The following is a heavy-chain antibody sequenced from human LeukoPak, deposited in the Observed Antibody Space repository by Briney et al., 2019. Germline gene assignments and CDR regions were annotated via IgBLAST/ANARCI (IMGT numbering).Heavy chain of an antibody. CDR1: GFTFDDYT. D-gene: IGHD3-22*01. V-gene: IGHV3-43*01. Sequence: PGGSLRLSCAASGFTFDDYTMHWVRHAPGKGLEWVSLISWDGGSTYYADSVKGRFTISRDNSKNSLYLQMNSLRTEDTALYYCAKDYPPNKKYYYDSSGYAPTGYFDYWGQGTLVTVSS. CDR2: ISWDGGST. CDR3: AKDYPPNKKYYYDSSGYAPTGYFDY. J-gene: IGHJ4*02.